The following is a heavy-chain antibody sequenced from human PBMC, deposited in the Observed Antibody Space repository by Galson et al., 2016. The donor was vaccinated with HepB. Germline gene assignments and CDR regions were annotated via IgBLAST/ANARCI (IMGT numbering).Heavy chain of an antibody. J-gene: IGHJ6*02. CDR1: GFDFSDKY. V-gene: IGHV3-11*01. D-gene: IGHD3-3*01. CDR3: AREPTYYGSSCYYGMDV. Sequence: SLRLSCAASGFDFSDKYVSWIRQAPGKGLEWVSFMSGSGSIISYADSVRGRFTISRDNAKNSLYLQMNSLRVEDTAVYYCAREPTYYGSSCYYGMDVWGQGTTVTVSS. CDR2: MSGSGSII.